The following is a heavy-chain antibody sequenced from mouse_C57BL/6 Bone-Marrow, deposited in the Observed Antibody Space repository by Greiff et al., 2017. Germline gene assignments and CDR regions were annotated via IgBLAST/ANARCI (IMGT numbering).Heavy chain of an antibody. CDR1: GYTFTDYE. V-gene: IGHV1-15*01. J-gene: IGHJ3*01. D-gene: IGHD2-4*01. CDR2: LDPETGGT. Sequence: QVQLQQSGAELVRPGASVTLSCKASGYTFTDYEMHWVKQTPLPGLEWIGALDPETGGTAYNQKFTGKAILTADKSSSTAYMELRSLTSEDSAVYYCTSYDYDVSWFAYWGQGTLVTVSA. CDR3: TSYDYDVSWFAY.